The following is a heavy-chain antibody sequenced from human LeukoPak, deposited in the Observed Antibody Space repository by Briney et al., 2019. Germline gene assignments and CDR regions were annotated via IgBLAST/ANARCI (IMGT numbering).Heavy chain of an antibody. V-gene: IGHV3-23*01. CDR2: ISGSGGST. CDR1: GFTFSSYA. Sequence: GGSLRLSCAASGFTFSSYAMSWVRQDPGKGLEWVSAISGSGGSTYYADSVKGRLTISRDNSKNKLYLQMNSLRAEDTAVYYCAKGTHYYDFWSGYYFDYWGQGTLVTVSS. CDR3: AKGTHYYDFWSGYYFDY. J-gene: IGHJ4*02. D-gene: IGHD3-3*01.